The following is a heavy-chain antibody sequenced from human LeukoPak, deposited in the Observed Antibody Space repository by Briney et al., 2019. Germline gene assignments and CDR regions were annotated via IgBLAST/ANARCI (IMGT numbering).Heavy chain of an antibody. CDR3: AKATAVGLGVIDY. Sequence: GGSLRLSCAASGFTFSSYGMSWVRQAPGKGLEWVSAISGSGGSTYYADSVKGRFTISRDNSKNTLYLQMNSLRAEDTAVYYCAKATAVGLGVIDYWGQGTLVTVSS. D-gene: IGHD6-13*01. CDR2: ISGSGGST. V-gene: IGHV3-23*01. J-gene: IGHJ4*02. CDR1: GFTFSSYG.